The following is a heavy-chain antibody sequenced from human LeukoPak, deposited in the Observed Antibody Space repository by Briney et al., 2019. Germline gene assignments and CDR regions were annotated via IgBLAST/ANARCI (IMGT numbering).Heavy chain of an antibody. J-gene: IGHJ4*02. CDR1: GFTLSSYA. Sequence: GGSLRLSCAASGFTLSSYAMSWVRQAPGKGLGWVSCISARGDSPHSADSVKGRFTISRNNSKNTLYLQMNSLRAEDTAVYYCARALKGYCSAVSCNGDYWGEGTLVTVSS. V-gene: IGHV3-23*01. CDR2: ISARGDSP. CDR3: ARALKGYCSAVSCNGDY. D-gene: IGHD2-15*01.